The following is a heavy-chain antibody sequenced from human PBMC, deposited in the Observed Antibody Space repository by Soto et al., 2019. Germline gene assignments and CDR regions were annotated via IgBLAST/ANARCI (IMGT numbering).Heavy chain of an antibody. J-gene: IGHJ6*03. D-gene: IGHD2-2*01. CDR3: ARGAGCSSTSCSRYYYYYYMDV. CDR1: GGSFSGYY. V-gene: IGHV4-34*01. CDR2: INHSGST. Sequence: SETLSLTCAVYGGSFSGYYWSWIRQPPGKGLEWIGEINHSGSTNYNPSLKSRVTISVDTSKNQFSLKLSSVTAADTAVYYCARGAGCSSTSCSRYYYYYYMDVWGKGTTVTVSS.